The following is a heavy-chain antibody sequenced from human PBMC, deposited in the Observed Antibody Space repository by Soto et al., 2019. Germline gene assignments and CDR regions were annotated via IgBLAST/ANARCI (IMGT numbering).Heavy chain of an antibody. J-gene: IGHJ6*01. CDR2: INHSGST. CDR1: VVSFSGYY. Sequence: SETLSLTCAVYVVSFSGYYWSCIRHPPGKGLEWIGEINHSGSTNYNPSLKSRVTISVDTSKNQFSLKLSSVTAADTAVYYCARARPAIYYHYCMEGWGQGPT. CDR3: ARARPAIYYHYCMEG. D-gene: IGHD2-2*01. V-gene: IGHV4-34*01.